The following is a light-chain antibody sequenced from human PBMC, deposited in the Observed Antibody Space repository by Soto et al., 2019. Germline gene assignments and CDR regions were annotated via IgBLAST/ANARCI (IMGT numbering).Light chain of an antibody. CDR3: QQTYSTLFS. Sequence: DIQMTQSPSSLSASVGDRVTITCRASQSISSFLNWYQQKPGPATKLLIYTSSILQCGTPSRFSGNGSGTDFTLTISNLQPEDFATDYGQQTYSTLFSFGPGTKVDIK. CDR1: QSISSF. J-gene: IGKJ3*01. V-gene: IGKV1-39*01. CDR2: TSS.